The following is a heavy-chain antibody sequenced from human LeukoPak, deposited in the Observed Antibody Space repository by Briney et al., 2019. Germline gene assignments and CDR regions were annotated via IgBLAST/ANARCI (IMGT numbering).Heavy chain of an antibody. D-gene: IGHD3-22*01. V-gene: IGHV3-53*01. CDR1: GFTVSSNY. Sequence: GGSLRLSCAASGFTVSSNYMSWVRQAPGKGLEWVSVIYSGGSTYYADSVKGRFTISRDNAKNSLYLQMNSLRAEDTAVYYCAREQYYYDSSGCVDYWGQGTLVTVSS. CDR2: IYSGGST. CDR3: AREQYYYDSSGCVDY. J-gene: IGHJ4*02.